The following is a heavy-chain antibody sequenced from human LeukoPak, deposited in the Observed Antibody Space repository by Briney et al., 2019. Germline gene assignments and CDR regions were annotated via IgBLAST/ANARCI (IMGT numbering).Heavy chain of an antibody. CDR2: IIPIFGTA. Sequence: SVKVSCKASGGTFSSYAISWVRQAPGQGLEWMGGIIPIFGTANYAQKFQGRVTITTDESTSTAYMELSSLRSEDTAEYYCARDRLVPYFYDSSGYYAEFQHWGQGTLVTVSS. J-gene: IGHJ1*01. V-gene: IGHV1-69*05. CDR3: ARDRLVPYFYDSSGYYAEFQH. D-gene: IGHD3-22*01. CDR1: GGTFSSYA.